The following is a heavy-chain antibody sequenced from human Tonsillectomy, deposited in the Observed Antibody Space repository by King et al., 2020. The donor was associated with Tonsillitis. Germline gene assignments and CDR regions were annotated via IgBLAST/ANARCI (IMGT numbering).Heavy chain of an antibody. Sequence: LQLQESGPGLVKASETLSLTCTVSGGSISSYYWSWIRQSPGKGLEWIEYISYSGSTNYNPSLKSRVTISVDTPKNQFSLKLTSVTAADTAVYYCARDLLGYCTVGSCYSGIDYWGQGTLVTVSS. D-gene: IGHD2-15*01. CDR2: ISYSGST. V-gene: IGHV4-59*01. CDR3: ARDLLGYCTVGSCYSGIDY. CDR1: GGSISSYY. J-gene: IGHJ4*02.